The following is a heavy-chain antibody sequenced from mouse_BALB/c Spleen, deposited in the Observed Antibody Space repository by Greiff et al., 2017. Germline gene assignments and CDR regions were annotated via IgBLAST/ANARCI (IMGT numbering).Heavy chain of an antibody. CDR1: GYTFTSYW. V-gene: IGHV1-69*02. Sequence: QVQLQQSGAELVRPGASVKLSCKASGYTFTSYWINWVKQRPGQGLEWIGNIYPSDSYTNYNQKFKDKATLTVDKSSSTAYMQLNSPTSEDSAVYYCTTYYGNFAYWGQGTLVTVSA. D-gene: IGHD2-10*01. J-gene: IGHJ3*01. CDR3: TTYYGNFAY. CDR2: IYPSDSYT.